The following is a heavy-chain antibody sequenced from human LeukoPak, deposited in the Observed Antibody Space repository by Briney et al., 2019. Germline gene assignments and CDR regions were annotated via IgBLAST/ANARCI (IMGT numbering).Heavy chain of an antibody. CDR2: IYYSGST. CDR3: VRRYYDSSGYYYFDY. V-gene: IGHV4-39*01. Sequence: SETLSLTCTVSGGSISSSSYYWGWIRQPPGKGLEWIGSIYYSGSTYYNPSLKSRVTISVDTSKNQFSLKLSSVTAADTAVYYCVRRYYDSSGYYYFDYWGQGTLVTVSS. CDR1: GGSISSSSYY. J-gene: IGHJ4*02. D-gene: IGHD3-22*01.